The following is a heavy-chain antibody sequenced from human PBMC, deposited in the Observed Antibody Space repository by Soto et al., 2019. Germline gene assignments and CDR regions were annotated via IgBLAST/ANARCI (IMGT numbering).Heavy chain of an antibody. CDR2: IYPGDSDT. J-gene: IGHJ6*02. D-gene: IGHD6-13*01. V-gene: IGHV5-51*01. CDR3: ARLEGSSWANDYYYGMDV. CDR1: GYSLTRYW. Sequence: PGETLKISRKGSGYSLTRYWLGWVRQMTRTVAEWMGIIYPGDSDTRYSPSFQGQVTISADKSISTAYLQWSSLEASDTSMYYCARLEGSSWANDYYYGMDVWGQGTTVTASS.